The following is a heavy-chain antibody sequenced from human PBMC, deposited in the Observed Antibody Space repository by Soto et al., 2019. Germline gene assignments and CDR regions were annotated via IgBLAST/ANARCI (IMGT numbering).Heavy chain of an antibody. CDR3: ASETVGATDYYYGMDV. D-gene: IGHD1-26*01. Sequence: QVQLVQSWAEVKKPGSSVKVSCKASGGTFSSYAISWVRQAPGQGLEWMGGIIPIFGTANYAQKFQGRVTITADESTSTAYMELSSLRSEDTAVYYCASETVGATDYYYGMDVWGQGTTVTVSS. V-gene: IGHV1-69*01. J-gene: IGHJ6*02. CDR1: GGTFSSYA. CDR2: IIPIFGTA.